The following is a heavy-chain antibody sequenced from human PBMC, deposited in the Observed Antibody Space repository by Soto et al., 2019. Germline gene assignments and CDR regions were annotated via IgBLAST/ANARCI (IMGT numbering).Heavy chain of an antibody. V-gene: IGHV3-23*01. Sequence: PGGSLRLSCEGSGFIFSSHAMSWVRQAPGKGLEWVSSVSGSGASAHLPDFLKGRFSSSRDNSKNTVYLELNNLRVDDTAVYYCAKDLPLWSGYSFSENHWGQGTLVTVSS. J-gene: IGHJ5*02. D-gene: IGHD3-3*01. CDR3: AKDLPLWSGYSFSENH. CDR1: GFIFSSHA. CDR2: VSGSGASA.